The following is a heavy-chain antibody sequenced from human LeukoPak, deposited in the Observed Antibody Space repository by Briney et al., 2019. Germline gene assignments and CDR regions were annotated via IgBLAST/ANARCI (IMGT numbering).Heavy chain of an antibody. Sequence: SETLSLTCSVSGGSINNYYWSWIRQPPGKGLEWIGYIYHSGSTKYNPSLKSRVTISVDTSKNQFSLKLTSVTAADTAVYYCARRDQAIDYWGQGTLVTVSS. CDR2: IYHSGST. D-gene: IGHD5-24*01. CDR1: GGSINNYY. CDR3: ARRDQAIDY. J-gene: IGHJ4*02. V-gene: IGHV4-59*01.